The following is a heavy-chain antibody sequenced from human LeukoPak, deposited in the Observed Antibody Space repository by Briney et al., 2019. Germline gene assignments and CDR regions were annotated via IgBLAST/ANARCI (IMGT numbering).Heavy chain of an antibody. D-gene: IGHD3-9*01. J-gene: IGHJ4*02. Sequence: KTSETLSLTCAVSGGSISSSSYYWGWIRQPPGKGLEWIGSIYSSGSTYYNPSLKSRVTISVDTSKNQFSLKLSSVTAADTAVYYCARGGILTGVRYFDYWGQGTLVTVSS. CDR3: ARGGILTGVRYFDY. CDR2: IYSSGST. V-gene: IGHV4-39*07. CDR1: GGSISSSSYY.